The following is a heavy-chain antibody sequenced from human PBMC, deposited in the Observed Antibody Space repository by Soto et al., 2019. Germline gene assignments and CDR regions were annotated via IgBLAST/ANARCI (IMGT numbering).Heavy chain of an antibody. Sequence: QVQLVESGGGVVPPGRSLRLSCAASAFTFRSYAMHWVRQAPGKGLEWVAVISYDGTYKYYADSVKGRFTISRDNSKNTLYLQMSSLRPEDTAVYYCARDAIYDGSGYYGSYFDYWGQGSLVTVSS. CDR2: ISYDGTYK. CDR1: AFTFRSYA. CDR3: ARDAIYDGSGYYGSYFDY. V-gene: IGHV3-30-3*01. D-gene: IGHD3-22*01. J-gene: IGHJ4*02.